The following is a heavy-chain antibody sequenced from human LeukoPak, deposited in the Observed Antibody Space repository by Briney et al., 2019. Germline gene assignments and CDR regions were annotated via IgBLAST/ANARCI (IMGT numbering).Heavy chain of an antibody. Sequence: ASVKVSCKASGYTFTGYYMHWVRQAPGQGREWMGWINPNSGGTNYAQKFQGRVTMTRDTSISTAYMELSRLRSDDTAVYYGARDRLGSGSYSRINWFDPWGQGTLVTVSS. CDR1: GYTFTGYY. CDR2: INPNSGGT. CDR3: ARDRLGSGSYSRINWFDP. V-gene: IGHV1-2*02. J-gene: IGHJ5*02. D-gene: IGHD3-10*01.